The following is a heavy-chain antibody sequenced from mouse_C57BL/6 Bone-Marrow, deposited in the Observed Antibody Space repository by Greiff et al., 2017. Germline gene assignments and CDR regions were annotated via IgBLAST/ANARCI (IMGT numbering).Heavy chain of an antibody. V-gene: IGHV1-9*01. CDR2: ILPGSGST. J-gene: IGHJ4*01. CDR3: ARNPEYYGSRGY. Sequence: QVQLKQSGAELMKPGASVKLSCKATGYTFTGYWIEWVKQRPGHGLEWIGEILPGSGSTNYNEKFKGKATFTAETSSNTAYMQLSSQTTEDSAIYYWARNPEYYGSRGYWGQGTTVTVSS. D-gene: IGHD1-1*01. CDR1: GYTFTGYW.